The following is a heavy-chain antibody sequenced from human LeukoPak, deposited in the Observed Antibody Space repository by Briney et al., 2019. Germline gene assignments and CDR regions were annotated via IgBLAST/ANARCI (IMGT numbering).Heavy chain of an antibody. CDR2: INHSGST. D-gene: IGHD6-13*01. CDR3: ARVGAAAGPAY. J-gene: IGHJ4*02. V-gene: IGHV4-34*01. CDR1: GGSFGGYY. Sequence: PSETLSLTCAVYGGSFGGYYWSWIRQPPGKGLEWIGEINHSGSTNYNPSLKSRVTISVDTSKNQFSLKLSSVTAADTAVYYCARVGAAAGPAYWGQGTLVTVSS.